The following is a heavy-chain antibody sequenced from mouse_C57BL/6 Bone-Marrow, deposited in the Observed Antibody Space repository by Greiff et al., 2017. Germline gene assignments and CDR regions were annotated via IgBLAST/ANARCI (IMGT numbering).Heavy chain of an antibody. Sequence: EVMLVASGGGLVQPGGSLKLSCAASGFTFSDYGMAWVRQAPRKGPEWVAFISNLAYSIYYADTVTGRFTISRENAKNTLYLEMSSLRSEDTAMYYCARWLLRAMDYWGQGTSVTVSS. J-gene: IGHJ4*01. CDR2: ISNLAYSI. CDR1: GFTFSDYG. D-gene: IGHD2-3*01. CDR3: ARWLLRAMDY. V-gene: IGHV5-15*01.